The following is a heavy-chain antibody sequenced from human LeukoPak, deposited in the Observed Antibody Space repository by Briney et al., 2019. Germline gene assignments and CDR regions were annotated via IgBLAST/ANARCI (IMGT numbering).Heavy chain of an antibody. D-gene: IGHD4-17*01. CDR2: IYSGGST. CDR1: GFTVSSNY. Sequence: GGSLRLSCAASGFTVSSNYMSWVRQAPGKGLEWVSVIYSGGSTYYADSVKGRFTISRHNSKNALYLQMNSLRAEDTAVYYCARDSTVGYYYGMDVWGQGTTVTVSS. CDR3: ARDSTVGYYYGMDV. J-gene: IGHJ6*02. V-gene: IGHV3-53*04.